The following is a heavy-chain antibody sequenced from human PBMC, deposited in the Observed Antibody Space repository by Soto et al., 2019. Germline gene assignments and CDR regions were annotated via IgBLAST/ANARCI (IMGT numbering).Heavy chain of an antibody. Sequence: SETLSLTCTVSGGSISTSNYYWTWMRQHPGKGLERIGYRYYSGSYYYNPSLDSRVTISVDTAENQFSLKLTSVTAADTAVYYCARGLRTTGGWFDARGQGALLTVSS. CDR1: GGSISTSNYY. V-gene: IGHV4-30-4*08. D-gene: IGHD1-26*01. CDR3: ARGLRTTGGWFDA. CDR2: RYYSGSY. J-gene: IGHJ5*02.